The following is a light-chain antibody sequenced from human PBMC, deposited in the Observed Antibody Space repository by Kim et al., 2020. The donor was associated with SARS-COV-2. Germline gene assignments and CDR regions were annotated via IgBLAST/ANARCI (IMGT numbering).Light chain of an antibody. J-gene: IGLJ1*01. Sequence: QSALTQPASVSGSPGQSITISCTGTSSDVGGYNYVSWYQQHPGKAPKLMIYDVSKRPSGVSNRFSGSKSGNTASLTISGLQAEDEADFYCISYRSSSTYVFGTGTKVTVL. CDR1: SSDVGGYNY. CDR3: ISYRSSSTYV. CDR2: DVS. V-gene: IGLV2-14*01.